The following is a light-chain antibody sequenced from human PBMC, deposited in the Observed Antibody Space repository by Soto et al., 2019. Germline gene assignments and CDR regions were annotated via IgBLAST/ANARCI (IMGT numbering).Light chain of an antibody. J-gene: IGKJ2*01. V-gene: IGKV3-11*01. CDR1: QSVSSY. CDR2: DAS. CDR3: QQRSNWF. Sequence: EIVLTQSPATLSLSPGERATLSCRASQSVSSYLAWYQQKPGQAPRLLIYDASTRATGIPARFSGSGSGTDFTLTISSLEPEDFAVYYCQQRSNWFFGQGTKLEIK.